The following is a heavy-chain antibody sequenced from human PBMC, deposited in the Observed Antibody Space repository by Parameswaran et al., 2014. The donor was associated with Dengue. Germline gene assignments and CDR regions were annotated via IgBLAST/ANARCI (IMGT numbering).Heavy chain of an antibody. J-gene: IGHJ6*03. CDR2: IYYSGST. Sequence: PGKGLEWIGYIYYSGSTNYNPSLKSRVTISVDTSKNQFSLKLSSVTAADTAVYYCARDVVVPAAQLHYYYYYMDVWGKGTTVTVSS. D-gene: IGHD2-2*01. CDR3: ARDVVVPAAQLHYYYYYMDV. V-gene: IGHV4-59*13.